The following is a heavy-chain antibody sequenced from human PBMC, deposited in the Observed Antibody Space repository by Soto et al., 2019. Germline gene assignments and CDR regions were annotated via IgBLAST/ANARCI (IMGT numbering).Heavy chain of an antibody. CDR1: GGSISSGDYY. Sequence: PSETLSLTCTVSGGSISSGDYYWSWIRHPPGKGLEWIGYIYYSGSTYYNPSLKSRVTISVDTSKNQFSLKLSSVTAADTAVYYCARDGHIQLSSFLGLVYWGQGTLVTVSS. CDR3: ARDGHIQLSSFLGLVY. J-gene: IGHJ4*02. CDR2: IYYSGST. V-gene: IGHV4-30-4*01. D-gene: IGHD3-3*02.